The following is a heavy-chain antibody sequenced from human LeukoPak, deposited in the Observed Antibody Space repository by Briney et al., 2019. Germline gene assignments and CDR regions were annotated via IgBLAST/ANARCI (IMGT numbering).Heavy chain of an antibody. CDR2: IKEDGSEK. D-gene: IGHD3-10*01. V-gene: IGHV3-7*01. Sequence: GGSLRLSCAASGFTFSSSWMHWVRQVPGKGLEWVANIKEDGSEKYYVDSVKGRFTISRDNAKNSLYLQMNSLRAEDTAVYSCARVRVREFYGMDVWGQGTTVTVSS. CDR1: GFTFSSSW. J-gene: IGHJ6*02. CDR3: ARVRVREFYGMDV.